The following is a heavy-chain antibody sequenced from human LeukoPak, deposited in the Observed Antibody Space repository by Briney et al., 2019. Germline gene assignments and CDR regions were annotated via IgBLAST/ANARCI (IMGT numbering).Heavy chain of an antibody. CDR1: GGSISSYY. V-gene: IGHV4-59*01. CDR2: IYYSGST. J-gene: IGHJ4*02. CDR3: ARIGQQQLDGDY. Sequence: SETLSLTCTVSGGSISSYYWSWIRQPPGKGLEWIGYIYYSGSTNYNPSLKSQVTISVDTSKNQFSLKLSSVTAADTAVYYCARIGQQQLDGDYWGQGTLVTVSS. D-gene: IGHD6-13*01.